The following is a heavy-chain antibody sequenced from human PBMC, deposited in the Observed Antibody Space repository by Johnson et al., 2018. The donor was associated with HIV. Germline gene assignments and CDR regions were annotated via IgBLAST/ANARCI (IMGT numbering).Heavy chain of an antibody. V-gene: IGHV3-30*18. Sequence: QVQLVESGGGVVQPGRSLRLSCVVSGFTFSSYTMHWVRQAPGKGLEWVAVISYDGSNKYFADSVKGRFTISRDNSKNTLYLQMNSLRAGDTAVYYCAKISSVTVLSVPSNAFDVWGQGTMVTVSS. CDR3: AKISSVTVLSVPSNAFDV. CDR1: GFTFSSYT. D-gene: IGHD4-11*01. J-gene: IGHJ3*01. CDR2: ISYDGSNK.